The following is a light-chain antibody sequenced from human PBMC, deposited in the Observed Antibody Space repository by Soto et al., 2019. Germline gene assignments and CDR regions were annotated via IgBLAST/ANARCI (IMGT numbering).Light chain of an antibody. CDR1: SPNIGAGYD. Sequence: QSVLTQPPSVSGAPGQRVTISCTGSSPNIGAGYDVHWYQQLPGTAPKLLIYRNNNRPSGVPDRFSGSKSGASASLAITGLQTEDEADYYCQSYDSSLSGVVFGGGTKVTVL. CDR3: QSYDSSLSGVV. J-gene: IGLJ2*01. V-gene: IGLV1-40*01. CDR2: RNN.